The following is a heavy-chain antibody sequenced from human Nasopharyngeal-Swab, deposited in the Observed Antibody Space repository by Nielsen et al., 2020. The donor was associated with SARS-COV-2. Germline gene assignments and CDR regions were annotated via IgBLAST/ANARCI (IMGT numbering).Heavy chain of an antibody. CDR1: GYSFTSCW. D-gene: IGHD3-10*01. J-gene: IGHJ6*02. CDR2: IDPSDSYT. V-gene: IGHV5-10-1*01. Sequence: GESLKISCKGSGYSFTSCWISWVRQMPGKGLEWMGRIDPSDSYTNYSPSFQGHVTISADKSISTAYLQWSSLKASDTAMYYCAASRGPGSYYYGSGDQSMDVWGQGTTVTVSS. CDR3: AASRGPGSYYYGSGDQSMDV.